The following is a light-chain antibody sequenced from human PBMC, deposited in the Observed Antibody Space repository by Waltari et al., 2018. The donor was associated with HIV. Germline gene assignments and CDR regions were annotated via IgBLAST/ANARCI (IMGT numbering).Light chain of an antibody. CDR3: NSYISTTTVM. CDR1: SSDVGGYKD. Sequence: QSALTQPASVSGSPGQSITISCTGTSSDVGGYKDVSWYQQHPGKAPKLLIYEVSPRPSGVSTRFSGSKSGNTASLTISGLQAEDEADYYCNSYISTTTVMFGGGTKLTVL. CDR2: EVS. J-gene: IGLJ3*02. V-gene: IGLV2-14*01.